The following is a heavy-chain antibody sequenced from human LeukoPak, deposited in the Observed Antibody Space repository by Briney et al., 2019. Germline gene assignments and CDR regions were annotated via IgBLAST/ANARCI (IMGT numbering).Heavy chain of an antibody. CDR2: IIPVFGTA. V-gene: IGHV1-69*01. CDR3: ARGKRELLQLYHFDF. Sequence: GASLKVSCKASGGIFKNFGISWLRQAPGQGPEWMGGIIPVFGTADYSKKFQGRLTITSDESTSTAYMEPSSLTAEDTAVYYCARGKRELLQLYHFDFWGQGTLVTVSS. D-gene: IGHD1-26*01. CDR1: GGIFKNFG. J-gene: IGHJ4*02.